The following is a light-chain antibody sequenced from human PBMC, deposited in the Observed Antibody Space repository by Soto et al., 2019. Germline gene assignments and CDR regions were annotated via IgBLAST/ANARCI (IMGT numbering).Light chain of an antibody. CDR1: SSNIGSNT. Sequence: QFVLTHPPSASGTPGQRVTISCSGRSSNIGSNTVNWYQQLPGTAPKLLIYSNNQRPSGVPDRFSGSKSGTSASLAISGLQSEDEADYYCAAWDDSLNGYVFGTGTKVTVL. V-gene: IGLV1-44*01. J-gene: IGLJ1*01. CDR2: SNN. CDR3: AAWDDSLNGYV.